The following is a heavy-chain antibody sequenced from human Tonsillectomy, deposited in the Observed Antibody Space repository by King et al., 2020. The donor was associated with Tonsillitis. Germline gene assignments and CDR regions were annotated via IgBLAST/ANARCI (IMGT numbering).Heavy chain of an antibody. Sequence: VQLVESGGGLVQPGGSLRLSCAASGFTFSSYAMRWVRQAPGKGLEWVSVIYSGGSSTYYADSGKGRFTISRDNSKNTLYLQMNSLRAEDTAVYYCASEGGDYWGQGTLVTVSS. J-gene: IGHJ4*02. CDR2: IYSGGSST. CDR1: GFTFSSYA. D-gene: IGHD2-15*01. V-gene: IGHV3-23*03. CDR3: ASEGGDY.